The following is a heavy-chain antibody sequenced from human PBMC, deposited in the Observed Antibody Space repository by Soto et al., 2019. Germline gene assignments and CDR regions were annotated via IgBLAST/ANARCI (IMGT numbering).Heavy chain of an antibody. CDR1: GYTFTSYT. CDR3: ARSGDNYNLLDY. CDR2: INAGNGNT. D-gene: IGHD1-1*01. Sequence: ASVKVSCKASGYTFTSYTMHWVRQAPGQRLEWMGWINAGNGNTKYSQKFQGRVTITRDTSASTAYMELSSLRSEDTATYYCARSGDNYNLLDYWGQGTPVTVSS. V-gene: IGHV1-3*01. J-gene: IGHJ4*02.